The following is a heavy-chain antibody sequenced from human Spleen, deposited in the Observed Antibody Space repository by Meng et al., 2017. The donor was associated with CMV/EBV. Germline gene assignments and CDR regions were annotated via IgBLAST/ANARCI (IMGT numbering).Heavy chain of an antibody. CDR3: AKSMNTYSTSSLCDY. Sequence: SGYAFTGRYLHWVRQAPGQGLEWMGWLNPDNGVTNYAQKFQGRVTMTRDTSISTAYMELSRLRADDTAVYYCAKSMNTYSTSSLCDYWGRGTLVTVSS. CDR2: LNPDNGVT. J-gene: IGHJ4*02. CDR1: GYAFTGRY. V-gene: IGHV1-2*02. D-gene: IGHD2/OR15-2a*01.